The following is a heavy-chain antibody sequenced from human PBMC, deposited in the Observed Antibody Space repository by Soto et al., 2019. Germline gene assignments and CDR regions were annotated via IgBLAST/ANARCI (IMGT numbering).Heavy chain of an antibody. Sequence: GGSLRLSCAASGFTFSSYAMHWVRQAPGKGLEWVAVISYDGSNKYYADSVKGRFTISRDNSKNTLYLQMNSLRAEDTAVYYCARDRGGAHMVRGDGMDVWGQGTTVTVSS. CDR2: ISYDGSNK. J-gene: IGHJ6*02. CDR1: GFTFSSYA. D-gene: IGHD3-10*01. CDR3: ARDRGGAHMVRGDGMDV. V-gene: IGHV3-30-3*01.